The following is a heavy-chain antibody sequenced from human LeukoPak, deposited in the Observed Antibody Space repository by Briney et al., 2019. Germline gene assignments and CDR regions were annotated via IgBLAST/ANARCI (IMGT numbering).Heavy chain of an antibody. V-gene: IGHV3-33*06. CDR3: AKGPHVEVSSGYYYYYYYMDV. Sequence: GGSLRLSCAASGFTFSSYGMHWVRQAPGKGLEWVAVIWYDGGNKYYADSVKGRFTISRDNSKNTLYLQMNSLRAEDTAVYYCAKGPHVEVSSGYYYYYYYMDVWGKGTTVTVSS. J-gene: IGHJ6*03. CDR2: IWYDGGNK. CDR1: GFTFSSYG. D-gene: IGHD3-22*01.